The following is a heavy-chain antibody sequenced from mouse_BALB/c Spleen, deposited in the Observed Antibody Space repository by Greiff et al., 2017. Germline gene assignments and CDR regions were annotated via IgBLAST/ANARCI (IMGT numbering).Heavy chain of an antibody. J-gene: IGHJ4*01. D-gene: IGHD1-1*01. CDR3: ASEIYYYGSSSHYYAMDY. Sequence: DVQLQESGGGLVKPGGSLKLSCAASGFTFSDYYMYWVRQTPEKRLEWVATISDGGSYTYYPDSVKGRFTISRDNAKNNLYLQMSSLKSEDTAMYYCASEIYYYGSSSHYYAMDYWGQGTSVTVSS. CDR1: GFTFSDYY. CDR2: ISDGGSYT. V-gene: IGHV5-4*02.